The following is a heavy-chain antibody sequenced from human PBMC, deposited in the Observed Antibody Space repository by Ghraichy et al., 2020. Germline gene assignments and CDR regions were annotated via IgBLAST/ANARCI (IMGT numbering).Heavy chain of an antibody. CDR1: GGSFSGYY. Sequence: SETLSLTCAVYGGSFSGYYWSWIRQPPGKGLEWIGEINHSGSTNYNPSLKSRVTISVDTSKNQFSLKLSSVTAADTAVYYCARGLTNTAMVGNFDYWGQGTLVTVSS. V-gene: IGHV4-34*01. D-gene: IGHD5-18*01. J-gene: IGHJ4*02. CDR3: ARGLTNTAMVGNFDY. CDR2: INHSGST.